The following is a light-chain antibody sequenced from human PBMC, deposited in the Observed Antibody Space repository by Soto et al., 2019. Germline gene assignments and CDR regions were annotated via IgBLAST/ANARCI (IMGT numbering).Light chain of an antibody. Sequence: EIVLTQSPATLSLSPGERATLSCRASQSVSSYLVWYQQKPGQAPRLLIYDASTRATGVPARFSGSGSGTDFTLTISSREPEDFAGYYCQQRSNWPPFSFGPGTTVDIK. V-gene: IGKV3-11*01. CDR3: QQRSNWPPFS. J-gene: IGKJ3*01. CDR2: DAS. CDR1: QSVSSY.